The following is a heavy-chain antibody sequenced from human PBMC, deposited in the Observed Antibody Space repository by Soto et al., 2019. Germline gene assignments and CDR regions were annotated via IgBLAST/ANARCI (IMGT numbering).Heavy chain of an antibody. V-gene: IGHV3-64*04. D-gene: IGHD3-10*01. CDR1: GFTFSNSA. Sequence: GGSLRLSCSASGFTFSNSAMHWVRQAPGRGLEYLAFINSNGRNKFYGDSVEGRFTVSRDNSKNTLYLQMSSLRAEDSAVYYCARGSKDSYPGSRIFDFWGRGTLVTVSS. CDR2: INSNGRNK. CDR3: ARGSKDSYPGSRIFDF. J-gene: IGHJ4*02.